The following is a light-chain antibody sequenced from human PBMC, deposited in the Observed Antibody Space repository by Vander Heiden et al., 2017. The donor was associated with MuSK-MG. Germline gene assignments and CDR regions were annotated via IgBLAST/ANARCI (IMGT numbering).Light chain of an antibody. CDR3: QQSDSTPQT. J-gene: IGKJ1*01. CDR2: AAS. Sequence: DIQMTQSPSSLSASVGDRVTISCRASQSIGSHLNWYQQKAGKAPKLLMYAASALQSGVPSRFSGSGSGTDFTLTISSLQPADFATYYCQQSDSTPQTFGQGTKVEIK. CDR1: QSIGSH. V-gene: IGKV1-39*01.